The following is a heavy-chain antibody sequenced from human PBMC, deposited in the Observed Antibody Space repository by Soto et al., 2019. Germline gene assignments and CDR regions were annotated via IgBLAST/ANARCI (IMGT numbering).Heavy chain of an antibody. CDR3: ARAPSTVTTPYYFDY. D-gene: IGHD4-17*01. Sequence: QVQLVESGGGVVQPGRSLRLSCAASGFTFSSYAMHWVRQAPGKGLDWMAVISYDGSNKYYADSVKGRFTISVKGRFTISRHNTKNTLYLKMNSLRAEDTAVYYCARAPSTVTTPYYFDYWGQGTLVTVSS. V-gene: IGHV3-30-3*01. CDR2: ISYDGSNK. J-gene: IGHJ4*02. CDR1: GFTFSSYA.